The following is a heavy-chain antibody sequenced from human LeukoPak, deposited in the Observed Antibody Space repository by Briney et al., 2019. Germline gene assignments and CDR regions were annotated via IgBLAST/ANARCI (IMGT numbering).Heavy chain of an antibody. CDR3: ARVVVTAILRYLDY. CDR1: GFTFSSYE. CDR2: ISSSGSTI. J-gene: IGHJ4*02. D-gene: IGHD2-21*02. V-gene: IGHV3-48*03. Sequence: GGSLRLSCAASGFTFSSYEMNWVRQAPGKGLEWVSYISSSGSTIYYADSVKGRFTITRDSAKNSLYLQMNSLRAEDTAVYYCARVVVTAILRYLDYWGQGTLVTVSS.